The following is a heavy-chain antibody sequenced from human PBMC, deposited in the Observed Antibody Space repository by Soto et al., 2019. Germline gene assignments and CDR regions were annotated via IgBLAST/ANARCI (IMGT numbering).Heavy chain of an antibody. J-gene: IGHJ4*02. V-gene: IGHV4-4*02. CDR1: GYSISSGSW. Sequence: SETLSLTCDVSGYSISSGSWWGWVRQPPGKGLEWIGEIHLSESANYKSSLKRRVTISADKSKNQFSLEVRSVTAADTAVYYCAKAESWNLEYWGQGAAVTVSS. CDR3: AKAESWNLEY. D-gene: IGHD1-1*01. CDR2: IHLSESA.